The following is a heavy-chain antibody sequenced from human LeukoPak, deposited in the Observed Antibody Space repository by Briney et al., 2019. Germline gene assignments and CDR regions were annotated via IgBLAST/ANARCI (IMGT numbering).Heavy chain of an antibody. Sequence: SETLSLTCSVSGGSFITSSYYWGWLRQPPGTGLEWIGSIYYTGSTHYNVSLKSRVIISVDASRNQFSLTLTSVTAADTAVYYCASGGYYDSSGYSFCWGQGALVTVSS. D-gene: IGHD3-22*01. J-gene: IGHJ4*02. CDR1: GGSFITSSYY. CDR2: IYYTGST. V-gene: IGHV4-39*01. CDR3: ASGGYYDSSGYSFC.